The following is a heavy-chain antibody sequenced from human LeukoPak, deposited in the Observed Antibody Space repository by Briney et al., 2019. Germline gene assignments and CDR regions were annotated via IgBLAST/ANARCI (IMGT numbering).Heavy chain of an antibody. J-gene: IGHJ5*02. CDR3: ARCRSIFGVVTTGARGSDP. CDR2: IYYSGST. V-gene: IGHV4-59*01. Sequence: SETLSLTCTVSGGSISSYYWSWIRQPPGKGLEWIGYIYYSGSTNYNPSLKSRVTISVDTSKNQFSLKLSSVTAADTAVYYCARCRSIFGVVTTGARGSDPWAQGPLVTASS. D-gene: IGHD3-3*01. CDR1: GGSISSYY.